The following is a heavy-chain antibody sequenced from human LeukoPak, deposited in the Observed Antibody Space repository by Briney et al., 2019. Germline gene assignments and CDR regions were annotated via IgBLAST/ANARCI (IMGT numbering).Heavy chain of an antibody. V-gene: IGHV3-7*01. CDR3: ANLGPPGRDHYLES. D-gene: IGHD5-24*01. CDR2: INQVGSSK. CDR1: GFTFSSYS. Sequence: GGSLRLSCAASGFTFSSYSMNWVRQAPGKGPEWVANINQVGSSKYFVDSVKGRFIISRDSAKNSLYLQMNSLRDEDTAVYYCANLGPPGRDHYLESWGQGTLVTVSS. J-gene: IGHJ4*02.